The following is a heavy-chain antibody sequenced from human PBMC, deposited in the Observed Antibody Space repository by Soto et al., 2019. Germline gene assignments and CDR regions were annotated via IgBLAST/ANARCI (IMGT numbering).Heavy chain of an antibody. D-gene: IGHD5-12*01. V-gene: IGHV3-48*01. J-gene: IGHJ6*02. Sequence: EVQLVESGGGLVQPGGSLRLYCAASGFTFSSYSMNWVRQAPGKGLEWVSYISSSSSTIYYADSVKGRFTISRDNAKNSLYLQMNSLRAEDTAVYYCARADSGYAHGYYYYGMDVWGQGTTVTVSS. CDR1: GFTFSSYS. CDR2: ISSSSSTI. CDR3: ARADSGYAHGYYYYGMDV.